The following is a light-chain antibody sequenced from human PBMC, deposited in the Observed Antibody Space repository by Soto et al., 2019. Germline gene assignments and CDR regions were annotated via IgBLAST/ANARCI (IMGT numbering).Light chain of an antibody. Sequence: QSALTQPASVSGSPGQSITLSCTGTSSDVGGYNFVSWYQQHPGKAPKLMIYEVSNRPSGVSNRFSGSMSGNTASLTISGLQAEDEADYYCCSYTSSSTWVFGGGTKLTVL. CDR2: EVS. CDR1: SSDVGGYNF. CDR3: CSYTSSSTWV. J-gene: IGLJ3*02. V-gene: IGLV2-14*01.